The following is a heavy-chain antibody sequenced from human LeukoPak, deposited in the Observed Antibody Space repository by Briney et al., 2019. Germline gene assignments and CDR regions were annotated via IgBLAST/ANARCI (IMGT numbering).Heavy chain of an antibody. J-gene: IGHJ5*02. D-gene: IGHD2-21*02. CDR3: ARDAAPGAYCGGDCPHNWFDP. CDR1: GGTFSSYA. Sequence: SVKVSCKASGGTFSSYAISWVRQAPGQGLEWMGEIIPIFGTANYAQKFQGRVTITTDESTSTAYMELSSLRSEDTAVYYCARDAAPGAYCGGDCPHNWFDPWGQGTLVTVSS. CDR2: IIPIFGTA. V-gene: IGHV1-69*05.